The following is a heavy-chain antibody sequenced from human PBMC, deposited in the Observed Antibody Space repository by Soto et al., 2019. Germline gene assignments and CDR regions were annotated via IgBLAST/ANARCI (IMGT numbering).Heavy chain of an antibody. CDR3: ARRQSSGWGWANYFDY. D-gene: IGHD6-19*01. CDR2: IWYDGSNK. V-gene: IGHV3-33*01. Sequence: QVQLVESGGGVVQPGRSLRLSCAASGFTFSSYGMHWVRQAPGKGLEWVAVIWYDGSNKYYADSVKGRFTISRDNSKNTLYLQMNSLRAEDTAVYYCARRQSSGWGWANYFDYRGQGTLVTVSS. CDR1: GFTFSSYG. J-gene: IGHJ4*02.